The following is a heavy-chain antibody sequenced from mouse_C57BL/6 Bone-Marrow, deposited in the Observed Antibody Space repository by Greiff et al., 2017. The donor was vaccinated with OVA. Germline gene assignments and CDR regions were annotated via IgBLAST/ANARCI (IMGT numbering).Heavy chain of an antibody. V-gene: IGHV8-8*01. D-gene: IGHD2-4*01. J-gene: IGHJ3*01. CDR3: ARIVDPIYYDCDAAWFAY. CDR2: IWWDDDK. CDR1: GFSLSTFGMG. Sequence: QVTLKVSGPGILQPSQSLSLSCSSSGFSLSTFGMGVGWIRQPSGMGLEWLVHIWWDDDKYSNPVLKSRLTISKDTSKNQVFLKIANVDTADTATYYCARIVDPIYYDCDAAWFAYWGQGTLVTVSA.